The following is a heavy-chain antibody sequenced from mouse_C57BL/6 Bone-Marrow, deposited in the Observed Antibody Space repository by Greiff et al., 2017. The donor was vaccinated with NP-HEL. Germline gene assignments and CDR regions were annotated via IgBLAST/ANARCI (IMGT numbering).Heavy chain of an antibody. D-gene: IGHD4-1*01. J-gene: IGHJ2*01. CDR2: ISSGGSYT. Sequence: EVMLVESGGDLVKPGGSLKLSCAASGFTFSSYGMSWVRQTPDKRLEWVATISSGGSYTYYPDSVKGRFTISRDNAKNTLYLQMSSLKSEDTAMYDCARKGNWDKGDYWGQGTTLTVSS. CDR3: ARKGNWDKGDY. CDR1: GFTFSSYG. V-gene: IGHV5-6*01.